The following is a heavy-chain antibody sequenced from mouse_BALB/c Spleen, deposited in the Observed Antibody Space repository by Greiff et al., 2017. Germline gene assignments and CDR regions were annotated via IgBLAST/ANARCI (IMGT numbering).Heavy chain of an antibody. CDR2: ISNGGGST. V-gene: IGHV5-12-2*01. CDR1: GFTFSSYT. D-gene: IGHD2-3*01. Sequence: VQLKESGGGLVQPGGSLKLSCAASGFTFSSYTMSWVRQTPEKRLEWVAYISNGGGSTYYPDTVKGRFTISRDNAKNTLYLQMSSLKSEDTAMYYCARHHDGYSFAYWGQGTLVTVSA. CDR3: ARHHDGYSFAY. J-gene: IGHJ3*01.